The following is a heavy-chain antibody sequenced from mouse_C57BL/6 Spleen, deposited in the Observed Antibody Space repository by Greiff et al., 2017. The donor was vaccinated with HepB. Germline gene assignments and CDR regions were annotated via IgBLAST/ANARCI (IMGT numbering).Heavy chain of an antibody. CDR3: ARELYFDV. J-gene: IGHJ1*03. Sequence: VQLQQSGPELVKPGASVKISCKASGYSFTGYYMNWVKQSPEKSLEWIGEINPSTGGTTYNQKFKAKATLTVDKSSSTAYMQLKSLTSEDSAVYYCARELYFDVWGTGTTVTVSS. CDR1: GYSFTGYY. CDR2: INPSTGGT. V-gene: IGHV1-42*01.